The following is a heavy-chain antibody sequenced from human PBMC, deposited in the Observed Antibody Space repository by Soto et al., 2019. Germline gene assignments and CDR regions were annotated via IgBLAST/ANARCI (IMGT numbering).Heavy chain of an antibody. CDR3: ARFSGSYTRGLDY. CDR1: GFTFSDHY. V-gene: IGHV3-72*01. D-gene: IGHD1-26*01. Sequence: EVQLVESGGGLVQPGGSLRLSCAASGFTFSDHYMDWVRQAPGKGLEWVGRSRNKANSYSTEYAASVKGRFTISRDESKNSLYLQMNSLKTEDTAVYYRARFSGSYTRGLDYWGQGTLVTVSS. CDR2: SRNKANSYST. J-gene: IGHJ4*02.